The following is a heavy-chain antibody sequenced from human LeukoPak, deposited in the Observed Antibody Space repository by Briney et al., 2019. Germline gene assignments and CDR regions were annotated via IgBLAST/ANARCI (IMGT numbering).Heavy chain of an antibody. D-gene: IGHD3-16*02. J-gene: IGHJ4*02. CDR3: AKEGGYGELSSCFDY. Sequence: PPGGSLRLSCAASGLTFSSYGMSWVRQAPGKGLEWVSAISGSGGSTYYADSVKGRFTISRDNSKNTLYLQMNSLRAEDTAVYYCAKEGGYGELSSCFDYWGQGTLVTVSS. V-gene: IGHV3-23*01. CDR2: ISGSGGST. CDR1: GLTFSSYG.